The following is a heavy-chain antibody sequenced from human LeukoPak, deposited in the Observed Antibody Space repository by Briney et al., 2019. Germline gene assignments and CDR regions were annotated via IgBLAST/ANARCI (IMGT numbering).Heavy chain of an antibody. J-gene: IGHJ5*02. V-gene: IGHV4-39*07. CDR3: ARRNPYGDWFDP. Sequence: SETLSLTCSVSGDSIRSTTYYCGWIRQPPGKGLEWIGSIYYSGNTYYNPSLMSRVTISVDTSKNQFSLHVSSVTAADTAVYYCARRNPYGDWFDPWGQGTLVTVSS. CDR1: GDSIRSTTYY. D-gene: IGHD1-14*01. CDR2: IYYSGNT.